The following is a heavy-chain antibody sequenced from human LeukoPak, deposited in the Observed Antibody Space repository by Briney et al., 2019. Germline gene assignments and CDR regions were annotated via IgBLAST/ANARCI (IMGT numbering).Heavy chain of an antibody. J-gene: IGHJ4*02. Sequence: SVKVSCKASGGTFSSYAISWVRQAPGQGLEWMGRIIPILGIANYAQKFQGRVTITADKSTSTAYMELSSLRSEDTAVYYCARGEVSSSYFDYWGQGTVVTVSS. CDR2: IIPILGIA. V-gene: IGHV1-69*04. CDR1: GGTFSSYA. CDR3: ARGEVSSSYFDY. D-gene: IGHD6-6*01.